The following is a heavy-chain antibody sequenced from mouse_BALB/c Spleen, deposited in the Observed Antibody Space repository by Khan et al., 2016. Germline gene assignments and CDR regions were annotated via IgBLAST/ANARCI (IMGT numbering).Heavy chain of an antibody. CDR3: ARDRIDYYGSNNYFDY. J-gene: IGHJ2*01. Sequence: EVQLRESGPGLVKPSQSLSLTCSVTGYSITSGYYWNWIRQFPGNKLEWMGYISYDGSNNYNPSLKNRISITRDTSKNQFFLKLNSVTTEDTATYYCARDRIDYYGSNNYFDYWGQGTTLTVSS. V-gene: IGHV3-6*02. D-gene: IGHD1-1*01. CDR2: ISYDGSN. CDR1: GYSITSGYY.